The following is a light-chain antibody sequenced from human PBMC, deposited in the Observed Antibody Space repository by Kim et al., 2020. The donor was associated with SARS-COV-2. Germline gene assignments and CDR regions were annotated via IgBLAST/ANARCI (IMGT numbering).Light chain of an antibody. CDR3: QQYNNWPPYT. Sequence: EIVMTQSPATLSVSPGERATLSCRASQSVRSNLAWYQQKPDQAPRRLIYGASTRATGIPARFSGSGSGTEFTLTISSLQSEDFAVYYCQQYNNWPPYTFGEGTKLEI. J-gene: IGKJ2*01. V-gene: IGKV3-15*01. CDR2: GAS. CDR1: QSVRSN.